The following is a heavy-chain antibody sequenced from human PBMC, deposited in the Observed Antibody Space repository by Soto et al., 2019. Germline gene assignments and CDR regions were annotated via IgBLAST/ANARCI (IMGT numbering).Heavy chain of an antibody. D-gene: IGHD3-3*01. V-gene: IGHV3-15*07. Sequence: EVQLVESGGGLVKPGGSLRLSCAASGFTFSNAWMNWVRQAPGKGLEWVGRIKSKTDGGTTDYAAPVKGRFTISRDDSKNTLYLQMNSLKTEDTAVYYCTTDHHYDFWSGYYTDDYYYYGMDVWGQGTTVTVSS. CDR1: GFTFSNAW. J-gene: IGHJ6*02. CDR2: IKSKTDGGTT. CDR3: TTDHHYDFWSGYYTDDYYYYGMDV.